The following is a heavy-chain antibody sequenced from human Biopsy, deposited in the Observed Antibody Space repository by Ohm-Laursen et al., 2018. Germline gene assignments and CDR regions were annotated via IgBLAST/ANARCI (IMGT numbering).Heavy chain of an antibody. CDR2: ISDDGRNK. D-gene: IGHD1/OR15-1a*01. Sequence: SLRLSCAASGFSFSSYGMHWVRQAPGKGLEWVAVISDDGRNKYYIDSVRGRFTTSRDNSKNTLYLQMNSLRAEDTAVYYCARGRTGGWGQGTLVTVSS. V-gene: IGHV3-30*03. CDR1: GFSFSSYG. J-gene: IGHJ4*02. CDR3: ARGRTGG.